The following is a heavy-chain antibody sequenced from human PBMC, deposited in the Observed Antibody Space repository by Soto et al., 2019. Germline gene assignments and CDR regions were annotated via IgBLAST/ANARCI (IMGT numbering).Heavy chain of an antibody. CDR2: ISYDGSNK. CDR1: GFTFSSYG. J-gene: IGHJ4*02. CDR3: AKVGSGYDYLLDY. Sequence: PGGSLRLSCAASGFTFSSYGMHWVRQAPGKGLEWVAVISYDGSNKYYADSVKGRFTISRDNSKNTLYLQMNSLRAEDTAVYYCAKVGSGYDYLLDYWGQGTLVTVSS. V-gene: IGHV3-30*18. D-gene: IGHD5-12*01.